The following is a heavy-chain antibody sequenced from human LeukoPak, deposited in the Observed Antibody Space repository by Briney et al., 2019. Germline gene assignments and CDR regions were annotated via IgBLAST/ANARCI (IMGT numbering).Heavy chain of an antibody. J-gene: IGHJ4*02. CDR2: INPNSGGT. CDR1: GYTFTGYY. Sequence: ASVKVSCKASGYTFTGYYMHWVRQAPGQGLERMGWINPNSGGTNYAQKFQGRVTMTRDTSISTAYMELSRLRSDDTAVYYCAIQKRGYCSGGSCYLFDYWGQGTLVTVSS. CDR3: AIQKRGYCSGGSCYLFDY. V-gene: IGHV1-2*02. D-gene: IGHD2-15*01.